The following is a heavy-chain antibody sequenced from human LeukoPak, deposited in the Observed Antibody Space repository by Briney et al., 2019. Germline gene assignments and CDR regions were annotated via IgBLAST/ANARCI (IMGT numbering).Heavy chain of an antibody. CDR3: AALLTYCSGGSCPFDN. CDR2: IYYSGST. Sequence: SETLSLTCTVSGGSNSSSSYYWGWIRQPPGKGLELIGSIYYSGSTYYNESLKSRVTISIDTSRNHFSLKLSSVTAADTAVYYCAALLTYCSGGSCPFDNWGQGTLVTVSS. V-gene: IGHV4-39*07. D-gene: IGHD2-15*01. CDR1: GGSNSSSSYY. J-gene: IGHJ4*02.